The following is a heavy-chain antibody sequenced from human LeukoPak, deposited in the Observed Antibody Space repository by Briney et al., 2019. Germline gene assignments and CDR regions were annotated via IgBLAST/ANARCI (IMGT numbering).Heavy chain of an antibody. CDR1: GYTFTGYY. V-gene: IGHV1-2*02. CDR2: INPKSGGT. CDR3: ARDYCSGGSCYPTYDH. D-gene: IGHD2-15*01. J-gene: IGHJ4*02. Sequence: ASVKVSCKASGYTFTGYYIYWVRQAPGQGLEWMGCINPKSGGTNYAQKFQGRVTMTRDSSINTDYMEPSRLSSDDTAVYYCARDYCSGGSCYPTYDHWGQGILVTVSS.